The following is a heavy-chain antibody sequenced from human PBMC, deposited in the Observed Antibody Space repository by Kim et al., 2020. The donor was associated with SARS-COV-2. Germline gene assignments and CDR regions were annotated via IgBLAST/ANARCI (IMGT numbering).Heavy chain of an antibody. CDR3: ASRPDYFDY. V-gene: IGHV4-34*01. CDR2: GNT. J-gene: IGHJ4*02. Sequence: GNTNYNPSLKSRVTISVDTSKNQFSLKLSSVTAADTAVYYCASRPDYFDYWGQGTLVTVSS.